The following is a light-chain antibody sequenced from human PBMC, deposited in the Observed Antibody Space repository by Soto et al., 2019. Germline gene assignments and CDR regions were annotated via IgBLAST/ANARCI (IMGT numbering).Light chain of an antibody. CDR3: QTWGTGIVV. J-gene: IGLJ2*01. CDR1: SGHSSYA. V-gene: IGLV4-69*01. Sequence: QLVLTQSPSASASLGASVKLTCTLSSGHSSYAIAWHQQQPEKGPRYLMILNSDGSHNKGGGIPDRFSGSSSGAERYLTISSLQSEDEADYYCQTWGTGIVVFGGGTKLTVL. CDR2: LNSDGSH.